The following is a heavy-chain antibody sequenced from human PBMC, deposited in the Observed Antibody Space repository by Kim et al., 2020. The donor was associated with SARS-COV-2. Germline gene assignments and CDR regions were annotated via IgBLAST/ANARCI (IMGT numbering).Heavy chain of an antibody. V-gene: IGHV4-59*01. D-gene: IGHD1-26*01. J-gene: IGHJ4*02. Sequence: NPSLKSRVTISVDTSKNQFSLKLSSVTAADTAVYYCARVWIVGATTLFDYWGQGTLVTVSS. CDR3: ARVWIVGATTLFDY.